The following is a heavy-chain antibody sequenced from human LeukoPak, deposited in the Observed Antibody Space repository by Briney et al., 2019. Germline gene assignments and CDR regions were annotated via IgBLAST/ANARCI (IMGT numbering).Heavy chain of an antibody. CDR1: GFTFSDYY. J-gene: IGHJ3*02. CDR2: ISSSGSTI. Sequence: PGGSLRLSCAASGFTFSDYYMSWIRQAPGKGLGWVSYISSSGSTIYYADSVKGRFTISRDNAKNSLYLQMNSLRAEDTAVYYCASERGTRDGYNYDAFDIWGQGTMVTVSS. V-gene: IGHV3-11*01. D-gene: IGHD5-24*01. CDR3: ASERGTRDGYNYDAFDI.